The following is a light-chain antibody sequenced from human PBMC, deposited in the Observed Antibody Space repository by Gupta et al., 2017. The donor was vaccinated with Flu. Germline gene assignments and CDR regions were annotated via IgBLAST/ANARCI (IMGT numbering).Light chain of an antibody. V-gene: IGKV3-15*01. CDR2: RAS. CDR1: QSITNN. Sequence: GERATLSCRASQSITNNLAWYQQKPGQGPRLLIYRASTRATGIPARFSGRGSGTEFTLTISGLQSEDFAVYYCQQYNNWLVTFGQGTRLDIK. J-gene: IGKJ5*01. CDR3: QQYNNWLVT.